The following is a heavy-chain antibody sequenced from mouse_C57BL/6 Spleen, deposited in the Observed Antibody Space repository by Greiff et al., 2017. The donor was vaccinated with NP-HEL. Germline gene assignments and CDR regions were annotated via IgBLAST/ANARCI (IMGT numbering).Heavy chain of an antibody. J-gene: IGHJ3*01. Sequence: QVQLQQPGTELVKPGASVKLSCKASGYTFTSYWMHWVKQRPGQGLEWIGNINPSNGGTTYNETFTSKATLTVDKSSSTAYMQLSSLTSEDSAVYYCARLRLDSSGYPWFAYWGQGTLVTVSA. D-gene: IGHD3-2*02. CDR1: GYTFTSYW. CDR2: INPSNGGT. V-gene: IGHV1-53*01. CDR3: ARLRLDSSGYPWFAY.